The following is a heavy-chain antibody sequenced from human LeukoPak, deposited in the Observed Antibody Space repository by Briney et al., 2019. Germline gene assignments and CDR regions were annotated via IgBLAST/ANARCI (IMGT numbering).Heavy chain of an antibody. J-gene: IGHJ4*02. CDR3: ARGGWDSSGSGRGPLFDY. V-gene: IGHV3-7*04. CDR2: IKQDRGEK. D-gene: IGHD3-22*01. CDR1: GFTFSSYE. Sequence: GGSLRLSCAASGFTFSSYEMDWVRQAPGKGLEWVANIKQDRGEKYYVDSVKGRFTISKDNGKNSLSLQTNSLRAEDTGVYYCARGGWDSSGSGRGPLFDYWGQGTLVTVSS.